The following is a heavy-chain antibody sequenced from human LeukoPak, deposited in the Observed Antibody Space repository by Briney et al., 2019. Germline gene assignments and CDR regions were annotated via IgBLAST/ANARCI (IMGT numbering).Heavy chain of an antibody. CDR1: GGSISSYY. D-gene: IGHD6-19*01. J-gene: IGHJ6*02. V-gene: IGHV4-4*07. CDR2: IYTSGST. Sequence: PSETLSLTCTVSGGSISSYYWSWIRQPAGKGLEWIGRIYTSGSTNYNPSLKSRVTMSVDTSKNQFSLKLSSVTAADTAVYYCAREAIAVAGNYYYYGMDVWGQGTTVTVSS. CDR3: AREAIAVAGNYYYYGMDV.